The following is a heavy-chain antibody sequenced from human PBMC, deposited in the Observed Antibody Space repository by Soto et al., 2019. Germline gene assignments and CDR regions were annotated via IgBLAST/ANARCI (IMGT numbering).Heavy chain of an antibody. V-gene: IGHV3-72*01. D-gene: IGHD3-10*01. CDR1: GFTLSDHY. Sequence: GGSLRLSCAGSGFTLSDHYIDWVRQAPGKGLEWVGRSRDKAQGYSKAYAASVKGRFTTSRDESKNLFSLKMNSVTAADTAVYYCARSSMVPVDYFDFWGQGTVVTVSS. CDR3: ARSSMVPVDYFDF. J-gene: IGHJ4*02. CDR2: SRDKAQGYSK.